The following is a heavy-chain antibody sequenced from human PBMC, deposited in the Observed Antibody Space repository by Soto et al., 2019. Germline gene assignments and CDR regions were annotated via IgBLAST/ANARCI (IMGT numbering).Heavy chain of an antibody. CDR1: GDTFSFYT. CDR3: ATSYGSGYRAVAY. J-gene: IGHJ4*02. CDR2: VNPILSMS. D-gene: IGHD3-10*01. V-gene: IGHV1-69*02. Sequence: QVQLVQSGAELKKPGSSVKVSCKASGDTFSFYTINWVRQAPGLGLEWMGRVNPILSMSNYAQKFQGRVTMTADKSTSPAYMELRSLRSEDTAFYYCATSYGSGYRAVAYWGQGALVTVS.